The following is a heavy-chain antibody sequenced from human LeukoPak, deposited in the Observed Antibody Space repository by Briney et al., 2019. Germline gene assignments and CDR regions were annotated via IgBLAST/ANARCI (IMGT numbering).Heavy chain of an antibody. Sequence: EGPLRLSGVASGFTLSNHSMNWVRQAPWKGLEWVSYISSSSSIIHYADSVKGRFTISREDAKNSLFLQMNSLSPEDTAVYYCARVPREGHDNWFDPWGQGTLVTVSS. CDR3: ARVPREGHDNWFDP. V-gene: IGHV3-48*01. J-gene: IGHJ5*02. CDR1: GFTLSNHS. CDR2: ISSSSSII. D-gene: IGHD1-26*01.